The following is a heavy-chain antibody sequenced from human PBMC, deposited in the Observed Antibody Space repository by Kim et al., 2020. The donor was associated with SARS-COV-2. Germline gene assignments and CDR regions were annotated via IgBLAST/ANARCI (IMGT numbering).Heavy chain of an antibody. V-gene: IGHV4-59*08. CDR1: GASICDDY. Sequence: SETLSLTCTISGASICDDYWTWIRQPPGKGLEWIGYFSYNKRTIYYPPLMNRVSMVLDNTSNQFSPQLNSATTADATVNYCSTLPPSDVRYFDYSPHGTL. CDR3: STLPPSDVRYFDY. J-gene: IGHJ4*01. CDR2: FSYNKRT.